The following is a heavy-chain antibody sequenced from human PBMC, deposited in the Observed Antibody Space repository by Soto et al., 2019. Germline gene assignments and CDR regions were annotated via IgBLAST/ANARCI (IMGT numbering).Heavy chain of an antibody. CDR1: GFGIRGNG. V-gene: IGHV3-7*01. CDR2: KGKVGNGK. J-gene: IGHJ4*02. CDR3: ARGQGWADY. Sequence: EVQLVESGGGLVQPGGSLRLPGVASGFGIRGNGWIGVRQAPGRGPEWVANKGKVGNGKNYVDSVKGRFTISRDNANNSLFLQMNSLRVEDTAVYYCARGQGWADYWGQGTLVTVSS. D-gene: IGHD6-19*01.